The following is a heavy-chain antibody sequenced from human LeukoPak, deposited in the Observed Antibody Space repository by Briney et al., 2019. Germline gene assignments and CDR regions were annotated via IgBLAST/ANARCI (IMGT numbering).Heavy chain of an antibody. CDR1: GFTFSNYW. CDR2: VKEDVDKK. J-gene: IGHJ4*02. CDR3: ARGPPYGSRSDFFDY. V-gene: IGHV3-7*01. D-gene: IGHD3-10*01. Sequence: GGSLRLSSAASGFTFSNYWMSWVRQAPGKVLEWVASVKEDVDKKDYVDSLKDRFTISRDNGKNSLYLQMNSLRAEDTAVYYCARGPPYGSRSDFFDYWGQGTLVTVSS.